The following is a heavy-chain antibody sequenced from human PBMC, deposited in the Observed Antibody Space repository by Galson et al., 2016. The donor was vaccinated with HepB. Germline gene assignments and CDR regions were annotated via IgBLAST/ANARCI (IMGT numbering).Heavy chain of an antibody. CDR1: GYAFTTYY. J-gene: IGHJ5*02. Sequence: SVKVSCKASGYAFTTYYIHWMRQAPGQGLEWLGIINPSGGVTGYSQKFQDTVTMTSDASTRTVHMELRSLRPDDPAVYYCARDGPPNGEAGGWFDPWGQGTLVTVSS. D-gene: IGHD2-8*01. CDR3: ARDGPPNGEAGGWFDP. V-gene: IGHV1-46*01. CDR2: INPSGGVT.